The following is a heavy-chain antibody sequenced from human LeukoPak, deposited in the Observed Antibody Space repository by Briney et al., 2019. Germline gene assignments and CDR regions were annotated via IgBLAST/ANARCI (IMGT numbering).Heavy chain of an antibody. CDR3: ATQILLCHYY. CDR2: IFYSGST. Sequence: SETLSLTCAVYGGSFSGYYWGWIRRPPGKGLEWIGSIFYSGSTYYNPSLKSRVTISVDTSNNQFSLKLTSVTAADTAIYYCATQILLCHYYWGQGTLVTVSS. V-gene: IGHV4-34*12. D-gene: IGHD3-10*01. CDR1: GGSFSGYY. J-gene: IGHJ4*02.